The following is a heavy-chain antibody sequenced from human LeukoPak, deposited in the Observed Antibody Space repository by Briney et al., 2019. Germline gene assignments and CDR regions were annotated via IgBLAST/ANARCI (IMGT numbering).Heavy chain of an antibody. CDR1: GFTLSSYW. D-gene: IGHD2-15*01. V-gene: IGHV3-7*01. CDR3: AREGCSGGSCYHNWFDP. CDR2: INQDGSEK. Sequence: PGGSLRLSCATSGFTLSSYWMSWVRPAPGKGLEWVANINQDGSEKYYVDSVKGRFTISRDNAKNSLYLQMNSLRAEDTAVYYCAREGCSGGSCYHNWFDPWGQGTLVTVSS. J-gene: IGHJ5*02.